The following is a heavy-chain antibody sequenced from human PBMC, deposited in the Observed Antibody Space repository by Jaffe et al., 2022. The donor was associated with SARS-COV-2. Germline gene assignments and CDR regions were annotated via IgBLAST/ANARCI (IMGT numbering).Heavy chain of an antibody. D-gene: IGHD2-15*01. J-gene: IGHJ4*02. CDR2: IYYSGST. CDR1: GGSISSSTYY. CDR3: ASRVVVVAATYIDY. V-gene: IGHV4-39*01. Sequence: QLQLQESGPGLVKPSETLSLTCTVSGGSISSSTYYWGWIRQPPGKGLEWIGSIYYSGSTYYNPSLKSRITISVDTSKNQFSLKLSSVTAADTAVYYCASRVVVVAATYIDYWGQGTLVTVSS.